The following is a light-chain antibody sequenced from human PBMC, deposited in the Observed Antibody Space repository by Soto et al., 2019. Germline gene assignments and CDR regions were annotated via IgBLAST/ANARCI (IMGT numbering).Light chain of an antibody. V-gene: IGKV1-5*03. CDR1: QSISSW. CDR2: KAS. J-gene: IGKJ1*01. CDR3: QQYNSYSWT. Sequence: DIQMTQSPSALSASVGDRVTITCRASQSISSWLAWYQQKPGKAPKLLIYKASSLESGVPSRFSGSGSGTEFTLTISSLQPDDFATYYCQQYNSYSWTFGQGTKVAI.